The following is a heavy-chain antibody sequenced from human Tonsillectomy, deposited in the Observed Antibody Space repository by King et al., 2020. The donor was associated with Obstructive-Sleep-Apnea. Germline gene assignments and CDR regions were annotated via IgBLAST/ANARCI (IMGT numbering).Heavy chain of an antibody. D-gene: IGHD3-16*01. CDR1: GGSISGGGYY. V-gene: IGHV4-31*03. CDR2: IYYSGST. J-gene: IGHJ6*02. Sequence: VQLQESGPGLVKPSQTLSLACTVSGGSISGGGYYWSWIRQHPGKGLEWIGYIYYSGSTYYNPSLKSRVTVSVDTSKNQFSLKLSSVTAADTAVYYCARPPGGNYGMDVWGQGTTVTVSS. CDR3: ARPPGGNYGMDV.